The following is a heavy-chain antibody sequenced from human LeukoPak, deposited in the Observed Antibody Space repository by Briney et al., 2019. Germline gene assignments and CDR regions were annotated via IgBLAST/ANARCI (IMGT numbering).Heavy chain of an antibody. Sequence: GASVKVSCKASGYTFTGYYMHWVRQAPGQGLEWMGRINPNSGDTNYAQKFQGRVTMTRDTSISTAYMGLSRLRSDDTAVYYCARDRGAAALPGYWGQGTLVTVSS. D-gene: IGHD6-13*01. J-gene: IGHJ4*02. CDR1: GYTFTGYY. CDR2: INPNSGDT. V-gene: IGHV1-2*06. CDR3: ARDRGAAALPGY.